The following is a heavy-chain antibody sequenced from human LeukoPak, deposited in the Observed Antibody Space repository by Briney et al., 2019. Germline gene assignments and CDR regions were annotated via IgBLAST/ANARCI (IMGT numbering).Heavy chain of an antibody. D-gene: IGHD3-10*01. J-gene: IGHJ4*02. CDR2: VSYSGFT. V-gene: IGHV4-59*11. CDR1: RGSLSSHS. Sequence: PSETLSLTCTVSRGSLSSHSWSWIRQPPGKGLDWIGSVSYSGFTEYNPSLESRVSMSVDTSKDQFSLRLSSVTAADTAFYYCARATGGLTLFDYWGQGTPVTVSS. CDR3: ARATGGLTLFDY.